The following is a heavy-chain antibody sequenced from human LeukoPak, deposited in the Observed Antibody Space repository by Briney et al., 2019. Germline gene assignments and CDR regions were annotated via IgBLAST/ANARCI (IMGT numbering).Heavy chain of an antibody. Sequence: PSETLSLTCAVSGGSFSGYYWSWIRQPPGKGLEWIGEINHSGSTNYNPSLKSRVTISVDTSKNQFSLKLSSVTAADTAVYYCARGYSSSWYGTRIAVAGPFDYWGQGTLVTVSS. CDR1: GGSFSGYY. J-gene: IGHJ4*02. CDR3: ARGYSSSWYGTRIAVAGPFDY. V-gene: IGHV4-34*01. CDR2: INHSGST. D-gene: IGHD6-13*01.